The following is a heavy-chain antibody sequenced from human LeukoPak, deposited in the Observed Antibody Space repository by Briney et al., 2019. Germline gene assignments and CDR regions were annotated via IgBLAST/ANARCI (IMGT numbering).Heavy chain of an antibody. D-gene: IGHD6-25*01. Sequence: PGGSLRLSCAASEFTFSSYAMHWVRQAPGKGLEWVSAISIDGNNEYYADSVKGRFTISRDNSKNTLYLQMNSLRAEDTAVYYCANIIRKYTSGYYYFDYWGQGTLVTVSS. CDR1: EFTFSSYA. CDR3: ANIIRKYTSGYYYFDY. J-gene: IGHJ4*02. V-gene: IGHV3-30-3*01. CDR2: ISIDGNNE.